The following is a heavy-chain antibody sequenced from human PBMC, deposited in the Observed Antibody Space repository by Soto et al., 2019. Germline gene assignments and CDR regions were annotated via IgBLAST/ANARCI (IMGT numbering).Heavy chain of an antibody. CDR3: ARDHRMRGQN. Sequence: QVQLQESGPGLVKPSQTLSLTCTVSGVSISSGGYDWSWIRQHPGNGLEWIGYIYYSGSTYYNPSLKSRYTISVDTSKDQFSLKLSAVTAADTAVYYCARDHRMRGQNWGQGTMVTVSS. J-gene: IGHJ4*02. CDR1: GVSISSGGYD. D-gene: IGHD2-8*01. V-gene: IGHV4-31*03. CDR2: IYYSGST.